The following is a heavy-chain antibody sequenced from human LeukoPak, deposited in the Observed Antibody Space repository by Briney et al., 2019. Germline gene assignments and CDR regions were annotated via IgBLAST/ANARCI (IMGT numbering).Heavy chain of an antibody. CDR3: ARDQIYYDSSGYYRLFDY. J-gene: IGHJ4*02. Sequence: SETLSLTYTVSGGSISSYYWSWIRQPAGKGLEWIGRIYTSGSTNYNPSLKSRVTMSVDTSKNQFSLKLSSVTAADTAVYYCARDQIYYDSSGYYRLFDYWGQGTLVTVSS. V-gene: IGHV4-4*07. CDR1: GGSISSYY. CDR2: IYTSGST. D-gene: IGHD3-22*01.